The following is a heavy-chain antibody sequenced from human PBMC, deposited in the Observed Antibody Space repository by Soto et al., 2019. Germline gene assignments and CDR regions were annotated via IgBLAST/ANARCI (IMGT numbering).Heavy chain of an antibody. CDR3: AKKSPHGDSNTAWLDT. CDR2: IIPILRST. Sequence: QVQLLQSGAELREPGSSVRISCTPSGGTFVSSAFAWVRQAPGGKLEWMGGIIPILRSTKYAEKFLGRLTIRADDSSRTDYLELSSLTCDDTAVYFCAKKSPHGDSNTAWLDTWGQGTLVTVST. D-gene: IGHD2-8*01. V-gene: IGHV1-69*01. J-gene: IGHJ5*02. CDR1: GGTFVSSA.